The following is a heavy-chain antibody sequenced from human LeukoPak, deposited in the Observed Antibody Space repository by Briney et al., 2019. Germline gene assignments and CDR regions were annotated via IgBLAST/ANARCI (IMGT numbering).Heavy chain of an antibody. J-gene: IGHJ4*02. V-gene: IGHV3-21*01. CDR1: GFTSSSYS. D-gene: IGHD3-10*01. CDR2: ITSSSTYI. CDR3: ARGGSGSYYTIFDY. Sequence: PGGSLRLSCAASGFTSSSYSMNWVRQAPGRGLEWVSSITSSSTYIYYADSVKGRFTISRDNAKNSLFLQMNSLRAEDTAVYYCARGGSGSYYTIFDYWGQGTLVTVSS.